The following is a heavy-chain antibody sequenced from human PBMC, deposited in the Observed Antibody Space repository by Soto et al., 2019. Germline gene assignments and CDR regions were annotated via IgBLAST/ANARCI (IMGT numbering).Heavy chain of an antibody. J-gene: IGHJ4*02. D-gene: IGHD2-21*01. V-gene: IGHV1-46*01. CDR1: GYIFTNYY. CDR2: INPNGGST. CDR3: ARWLYSVDK. Sequence: QVRLVQSGAEVKKPGASVKVSCKASGYIFTNYYIHWVRQAPGQGLAWMAIINPNGGSTNCAQEFQGRITLTRDTSASAVYMDLSSLTSEDTALYYCARWLYSVDKWGQGTLVTVSS.